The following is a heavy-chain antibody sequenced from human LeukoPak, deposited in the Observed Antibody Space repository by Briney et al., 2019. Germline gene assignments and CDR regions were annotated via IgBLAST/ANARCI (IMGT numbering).Heavy chain of an antibody. D-gene: IGHD3-22*01. CDR1: GFTFSSYA. CDR2: ISGSGGST. J-gene: IGHJ4*02. CDR3: AKGKGNYYDSSGYATDY. Sequence: GGSLRLSCAASGFTFSSYAMSWVRQAPGKGLEWVSAISGSGGSTYYADSVKGRFTISRDNSKNTLYLQMNSLRAEGTAVYYCAKGKGNYYDSSGYATDYWGQGTLVTVSS. V-gene: IGHV3-23*01.